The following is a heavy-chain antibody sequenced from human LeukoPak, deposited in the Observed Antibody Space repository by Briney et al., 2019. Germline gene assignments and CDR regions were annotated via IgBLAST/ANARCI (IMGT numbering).Heavy chain of an antibody. J-gene: IGHJ4*02. V-gene: IGHV3-66*01. D-gene: IGHD3-3*01. CDR3: TRFSDYGFWSGPPSSVFDY. Sequence: PGGSLRLSCAVFGFSVSGNYMSWVRQAPEKGLEWVSVIYSGDSTYYADSVKGRFTISRDNSANTLYLQMNSLRAEDTAVYYCTRFSDYGFWSGPPSSVFDYWGQGTLVTVSS. CDR2: IYSGDST. CDR1: GFSVSGNY.